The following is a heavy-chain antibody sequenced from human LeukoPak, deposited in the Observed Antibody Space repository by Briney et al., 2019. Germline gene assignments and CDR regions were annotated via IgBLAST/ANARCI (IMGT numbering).Heavy chain of an antibody. CDR3: ARRSAAAAPDYYYGMDV. CDR1: GGSISSSSYY. J-gene: IGHJ6*02. V-gene: IGHV4-39*07. D-gene: IGHD6-13*01. CDR2: IYYSGST. Sequence: SSETLSLTCTVSGGSISSSSYYWGWIRQPPGKGLEWIGSIYYSGSTYYNPSLKSRVTISVDTSKNQFSLKLSSVTAADTAVYYCARRSAAAAPDYYYGMDVWGQGTTVTVPS.